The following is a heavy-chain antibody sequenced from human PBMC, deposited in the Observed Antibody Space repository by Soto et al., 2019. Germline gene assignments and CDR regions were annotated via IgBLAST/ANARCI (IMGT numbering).Heavy chain of an antibody. CDR2: ISTWNGNT. J-gene: IGHJ4*02. D-gene: IGHD1-1*01. Sequence: QPQLVQSGGEVKKPGASVKVSCKASGYSITSYGLSWVRQAPGQGLEWMGWISTWNGNTNYAQKFQGRVTVTTDTSTSTAHMELRSLRSDDTAVYYCARFQYGTGEPHGYWGQGTLVTVSS. CDR3: ARFQYGTGEPHGY. V-gene: IGHV1-18*01. CDR1: GYSITSYG.